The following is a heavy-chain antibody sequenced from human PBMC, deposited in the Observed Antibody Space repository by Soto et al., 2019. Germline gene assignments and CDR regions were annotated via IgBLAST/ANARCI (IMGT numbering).Heavy chain of an antibody. D-gene: IGHD3-10*02. J-gene: IGHJ6*02. Sequence: SVKVSCKASGDTFSSYAISWVRQAPGKGLEWMGKIIPTFGRTNYAQKFQGRLTISADDSTRTAYMELSSLLSEDTSVYYCARDPLSSFAMDVWGQGTTGTV. CDR2: IIPTFGRT. CDR1: GDTFSSYA. CDR3: ARDPLSSFAMDV. V-gene: IGHV1-69*13.